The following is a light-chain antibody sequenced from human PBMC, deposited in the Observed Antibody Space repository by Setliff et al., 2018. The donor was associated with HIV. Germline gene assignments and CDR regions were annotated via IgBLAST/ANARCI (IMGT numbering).Light chain of an antibody. V-gene: IGLV2-14*03. CDR3: CSYAGSYTSLYV. CDR2: DNT. CDR1: SSDIGGYNF. Sequence: QSVLTQPASVSGSPGQSITISCTGTSSDIGGYNFVSWYQQYPGEAPKLIISDNTKRPSGVSDRFSASKSGNTASLTISGLRAEDEADYYCCSYAGSYTSLYVFGTGTKVTVL. J-gene: IGLJ1*01.